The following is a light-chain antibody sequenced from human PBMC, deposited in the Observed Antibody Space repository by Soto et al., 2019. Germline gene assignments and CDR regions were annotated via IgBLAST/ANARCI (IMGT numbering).Light chain of an antibody. V-gene: IGKV3-15*01. Sequence: EIVMTQSPATLSVSPGERATLSYRASQSVRSNLAWYQQKPGQAPRLLIYGASTRATGIPARFSGSGSGSEFTFTISSLQSEDFAVYYCLQYNNWVPTFGQGTRVEI. CDR2: GAS. J-gene: IGKJ1*01. CDR3: LQYNNWVPT. CDR1: QSVRSN.